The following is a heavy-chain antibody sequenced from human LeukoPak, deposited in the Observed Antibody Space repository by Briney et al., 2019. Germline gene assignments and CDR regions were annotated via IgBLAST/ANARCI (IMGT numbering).Heavy chain of an antibody. CDR2: IYTSGGT. J-gene: IGHJ4*02. CDR3: ARFTRLSTSPDRYYLDY. V-gene: IGHV4-4*09. CDR1: GDSISSYY. D-gene: IGHD6-6*01. Sequence: PSETLSLTCTVSGDSISSYYWSWIRQPPGKGLEWIGYIYTSGGTNYIPSPKGRVTISIDTSKNQFSLKLSSVTAADSAVYYCARFTRLSTSPDRYYLDYWGQGTLVTVSS.